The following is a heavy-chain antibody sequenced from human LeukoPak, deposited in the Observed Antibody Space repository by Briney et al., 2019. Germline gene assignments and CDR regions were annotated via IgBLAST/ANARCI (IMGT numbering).Heavy chain of an antibody. Sequence: ASVKVSCKASGYTFTGYYMHWVRQAPGQGLEWMGWINPNSGGTNYAQKFQGRVTMTRDTSISTAYMELSRLRSDDTAVYYCARVELLWFGELKNAFDYWGQGTLVTVSS. CDR1: GYTFTGYY. V-gene: IGHV1-2*02. J-gene: IGHJ4*02. CDR2: INPNSGGT. CDR3: ARVELLWFGELKNAFDY. D-gene: IGHD3-10*01.